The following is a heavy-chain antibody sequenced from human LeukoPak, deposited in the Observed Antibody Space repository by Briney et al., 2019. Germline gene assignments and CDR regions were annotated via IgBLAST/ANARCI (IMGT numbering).Heavy chain of an antibody. CDR3: ARGPPSTVLTPDDAFDI. V-gene: IGHV1-2*02. D-gene: IGHD4-23*01. CDR2: INPSSGGA. J-gene: IGHJ3*02. CDR1: GYTFTAYY. Sequence: GASVKVSCKPSGYTFTAYYIHWVRQAPGQGLEWAAWINPSSGGANYAQKFQGRVTMTRDTSITTAYLELSSLRSDDTAVYYCARGPPSTVLTPDDAFDIWGHGTVVTVSS.